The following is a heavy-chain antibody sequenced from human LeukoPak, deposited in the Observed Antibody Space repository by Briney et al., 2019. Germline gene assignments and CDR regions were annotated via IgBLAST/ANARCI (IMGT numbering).Heavy chain of an antibody. Sequence: SQTLSLTCTVSGGSISSGGYYWSWIRQHPGKGLEWIGYIYYSGSTYYNPSLKSRVTISVDTSKNQFSLKLSSVTAADTAVYYCASITQAYDLYYYNGMDVWGQGTTVTVSS. D-gene: IGHD2-8*01. V-gene: IGHV4-31*03. CDR3: ASITQAYDLYYYNGMDV. CDR2: IYYSGST. J-gene: IGHJ6*02. CDR1: GGSISSGGYY.